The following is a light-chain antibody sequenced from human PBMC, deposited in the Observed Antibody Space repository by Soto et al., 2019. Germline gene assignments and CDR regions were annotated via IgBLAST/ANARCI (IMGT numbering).Light chain of an antibody. CDR1: QDISNY. CDR3: QNLDSAAFT. Sequence: DIQMTQSPPSLSASGGDRVIITCRASQDISNYLGWYQQRPGKVPRLLIYAASTLQSGVPSRFSGSGSGTDFTLTISSLLPEDAATYYCQNLDSAAFTFGPGTKVDIK. CDR2: AAS. J-gene: IGKJ3*01. V-gene: IGKV1-27*01.